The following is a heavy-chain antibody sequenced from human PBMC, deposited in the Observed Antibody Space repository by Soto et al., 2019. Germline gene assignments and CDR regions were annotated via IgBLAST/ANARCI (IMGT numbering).Heavy chain of an antibody. V-gene: IGHV3-33*01. D-gene: IGHD3-3*01. Sequence: QVQLVESGGGVVQPGRSLRLSCAASGFTFSTYGMHWVRQAPGKGLEWVALIWYDGSNKYYADSVKGRFTISRDNSKNTLYLQINSLRAEDTAVYYCARVRTIFGVVDAFDIWGQGTMVTVSS. J-gene: IGHJ3*02. CDR1: GFTFSTYG. CDR2: IWYDGSNK. CDR3: ARVRTIFGVVDAFDI.